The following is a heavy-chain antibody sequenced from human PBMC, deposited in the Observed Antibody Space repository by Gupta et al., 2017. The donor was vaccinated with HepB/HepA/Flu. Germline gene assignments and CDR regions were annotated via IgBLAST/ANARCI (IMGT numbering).Heavy chain of an antibody. V-gene: IGHV3-23*01. Sequence: EVQLLESGGGFVQPGGSLRLSCAVSGFPFNRYAMTWVRQAPGKGLEWVSGIGGSGGDTYYRDSVKGRFTISRDDSKNTLYLQMNSLRADDTAMYYCAKVGSRSNWFEFDFWGQGTLVTVSS. J-gene: IGHJ4*02. D-gene: IGHD6-13*01. CDR1: GFPFNRYA. CDR3: AKVGSRSNWFEFDF. CDR2: IGGSGGDT.